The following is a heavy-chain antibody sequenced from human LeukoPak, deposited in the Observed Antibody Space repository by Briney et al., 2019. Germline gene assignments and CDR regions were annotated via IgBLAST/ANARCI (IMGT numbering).Heavy chain of an antibody. Sequence: SETLSLTCTVSGGSISSNNYYWGWIRQPPGKGLEWIGYIYYSGSTNYNPSLKSRVTISVDTSKNQFSLKLSSVTAADTAVYYCARVVPAANYYYYMDVWGKGTTVTISS. J-gene: IGHJ6*03. CDR2: IYYSGST. CDR1: GGSISSNNYY. V-gene: IGHV4-61*05. D-gene: IGHD2-2*01. CDR3: ARVVPAANYYYYMDV.